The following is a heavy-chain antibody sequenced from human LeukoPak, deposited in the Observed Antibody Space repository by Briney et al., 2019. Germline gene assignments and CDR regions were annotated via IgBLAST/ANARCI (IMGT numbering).Heavy chain of an antibody. CDR3: ARDGYDFYDY. D-gene: IGHD3-22*01. V-gene: IGHV3-7*01. CDR2: IKEDGTET. Sequence: GGSLRLSCAASGFTFRSYWMSWVRQAPGKGLEWVANIKEDGTETHYVDSVKGRFTISRDSAKNSLFLQMNTLRAEDTAVYYCARDGYDFYDYWGQGTLVTVSS. CDR1: GFTFRSYW. J-gene: IGHJ4*02.